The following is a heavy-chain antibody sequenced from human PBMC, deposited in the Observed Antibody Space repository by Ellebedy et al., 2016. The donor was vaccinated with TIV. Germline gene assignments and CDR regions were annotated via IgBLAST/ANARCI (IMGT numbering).Heavy chain of an antibody. D-gene: IGHD4-17*01. J-gene: IGHJ6*02. Sequence: SETLSLXXTVSGGSISSGGYYWSWIRQHPGKGLEWIGYIYYSGSTYYNPSLKSRVTISVDTSKNQFSLKLSSVTAADTAVYYCASSDGTVYYYYGMDVWGQGTTVTVSS. CDR2: IYYSGST. V-gene: IGHV4-31*03. CDR3: ASSDGTVYYYYGMDV. CDR1: GGSISSGGYY.